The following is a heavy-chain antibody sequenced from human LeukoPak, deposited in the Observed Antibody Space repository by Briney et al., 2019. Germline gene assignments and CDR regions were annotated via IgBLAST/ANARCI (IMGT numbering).Heavy chain of an antibody. V-gene: IGHV3-48*04. J-gene: IGHJ5*02. CDR2: ISSSSSTI. D-gene: IGHD6-13*01. Sequence: GGSLRLSCAASGFTFSSYSMNWVRQAPGKGLEWVSYISSSSSTIYYADSVKGRFTISRDNAKNSLYLQMNSLRAEDTAVYYCAKAQYSSSWYEFDPWGQGTLVTVSS. CDR1: GFTFSSYS. CDR3: AKAQYSSSWYEFDP.